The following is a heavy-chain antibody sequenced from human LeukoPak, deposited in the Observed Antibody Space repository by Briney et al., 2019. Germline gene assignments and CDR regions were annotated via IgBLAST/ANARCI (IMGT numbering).Heavy chain of an antibody. CDR1: GGSISSGSYY. D-gene: IGHD3-22*01. V-gene: IGHV4-61*02. J-gene: IGHJ3*02. CDR2: IYTSGST. CDR3: ARAARMISDAFDS. Sequence: PSQTLSLTCTVSGGSISSGSYYWSWIRQPAGKVLEWIGRIYTSGSTNYNPSLKSRVTISVDTSKNQFSLKLSSVTAADTALYYCARAARMISDAFDSWGQGTMVTVSS.